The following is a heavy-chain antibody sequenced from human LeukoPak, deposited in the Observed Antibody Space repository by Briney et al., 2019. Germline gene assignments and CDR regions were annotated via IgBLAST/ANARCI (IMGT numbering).Heavy chain of an antibody. CDR3: ARGPSVGSGWSPDY. D-gene: IGHD6-19*01. CDR2: ISSSGGTI. J-gene: IGHJ4*02. Sequence: PGGSLRLSCAASGFTFSTYEMNWVRQAPGQGLEWLSYISSSGGTIYYADSVKGRFTISRDNAKNSLFLQMNSLRAEDTAIYYCARGPSVGSGWSPDYWGQGTLVTVSS. CDR1: GFTFSTYE. V-gene: IGHV3-48*03.